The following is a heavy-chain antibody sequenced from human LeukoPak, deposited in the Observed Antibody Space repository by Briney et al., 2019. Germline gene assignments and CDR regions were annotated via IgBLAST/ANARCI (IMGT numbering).Heavy chain of an antibody. J-gene: IGHJ4*01. Sequence: GGSLRLSCAASGFTFSSYGMHWVRQAPGKGLEWVAVIWYDGSNKYYADSVKGRFTISRDNSKNTLYLQMNSLRVEDTAVYYCGKSEVTIPDSHWGQGTPVTVSS. CDR2: IWYDGSNK. CDR3: GKSEVTIPDSH. CDR1: GFTFSSYG. V-gene: IGHV3-33*06. D-gene: IGHD2-21*02.